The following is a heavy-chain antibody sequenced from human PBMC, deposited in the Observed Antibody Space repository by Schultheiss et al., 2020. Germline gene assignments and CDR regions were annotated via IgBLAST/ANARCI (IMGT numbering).Heavy chain of an antibody. Sequence: GGSLRLSCAASGFTFSDYYMSWIRQAPGKGLEWVSYISSSGSTIYYADSVKGRFTISRDNSKNTLYLQMNSLRAEDTAVYYCTRKRGYSYGSQPPNFDYWGQGTLVTVSS. CDR3: TRKRGYSYGSQPPNFDY. V-gene: IGHV3-11*01. CDR1: GFTFSDYY. CDR2: ISSSGSTI. J-gene: IGHJ4*02. D-gene: IGHD5-18*01.